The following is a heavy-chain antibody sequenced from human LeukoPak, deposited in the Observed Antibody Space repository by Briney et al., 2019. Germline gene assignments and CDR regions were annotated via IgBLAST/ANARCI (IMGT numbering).Heavy chain of an antibody. CDR3: ARDQSVRLLQTSSTYFKHVFAI. CDR2: ISAYNGNT. D-gene: IGHD6-13*01. V-gene: IGHV1-18*01. CDR1: GYTFTNYG. J-gene: IGHJ3*02. Sequence: ASVNVSCKSSGYTFTNYGISWVRQAPGLGLEWMGWISAYNGNTNYAQKVQGRVTMTTDTSTSTAYMELRSLRFDDTAVYYCARDQSVRLLQTSSTYFKHVFAIWGQGSMVTVSS.